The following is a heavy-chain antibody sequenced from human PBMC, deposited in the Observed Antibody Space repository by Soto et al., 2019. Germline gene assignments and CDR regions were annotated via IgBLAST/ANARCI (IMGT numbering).Heavy chain of an antibody. J-gene: IGHJ6*03. Sequence: QVQLQESGPGLVKPSETLSLTCTVSGGSISSYYWSWIRQPPGKGLEWIGYIYYSGSTNYNPSLKSRVTISVDTSKNQFSLKLSSVTAADTAVYYCARVSNQLLPPHYYYYYYMDVWGKGTTVTVSS. CDR2: IYYSGST. V-gene: IGHV4-59*01. CDR1: GGSISSYY. CDR3: ARVSNQLLPPHYYYYYYMDV. D-gene: IGHD2-2*01.